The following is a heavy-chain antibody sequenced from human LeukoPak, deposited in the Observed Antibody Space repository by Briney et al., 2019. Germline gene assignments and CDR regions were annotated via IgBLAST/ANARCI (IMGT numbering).Heavy chain of an antibody. CDR2: ITYDGSNK. J-gene: IGHJ5*02. V-gene: IGHV3-30*04. CDR3: AKGYCSSTSCSWFDP. D-gene: IGHD2-2*01. CDR1: GFTFSSYA. Sequence: PGGSLRLSCAASGFTFSSYAMHWVRQAPGKGLEWVAVITYDGSNKYYADSVKGRFTISRDNSKNTLYLQMNSLRAEDTAVYYCAKGYCSSTSCSWFDPWGQGTLVTVSS.